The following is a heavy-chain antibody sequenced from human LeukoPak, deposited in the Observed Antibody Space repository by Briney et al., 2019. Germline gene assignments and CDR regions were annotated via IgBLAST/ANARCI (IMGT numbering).Heavy chain of an antibody. CDR3: ARAAVRGVIRNGLDWFDP. CDR2: ISAYNGNT. CDR1: GYTFTSYG. Sequence: VASVKVSCKASGYTFTSYGISWVRQAPGQGLEWMGWISAYNGNTNYAQKLQGRVTMTTDTSTSTAYMELRSLRSDDTAVYYCARAAVRGVIRNGLDWFDPWGQGTLVTVSS. V-gene: IGHV1-18*01. J-gene: IGHJ5*02. D-gene: IGHD3-10*01.